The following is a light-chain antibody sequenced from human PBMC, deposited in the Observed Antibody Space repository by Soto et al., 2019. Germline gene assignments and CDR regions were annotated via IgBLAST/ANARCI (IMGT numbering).Light chain of an antibody. V-gene: IGLV2-23*02. J-gene: IGLJ1*01. CDR3: CSYAGSSTLYV. CDR2: EVS. Sequence: QSVLTQPASVSGSPGQSITISCTGTSSDVGSYNLVSWYQQHPGKAPKLMIYEVSQRPSGVSNRFPGSKSGNTASLTISGLQAEDEADYYCCSYAGSSTLYVFGTGTKVTVL. CDR1: SSDVGSYNL.